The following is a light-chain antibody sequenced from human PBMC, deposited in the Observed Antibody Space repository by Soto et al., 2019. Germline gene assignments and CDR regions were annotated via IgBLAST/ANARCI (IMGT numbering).Light chain of an antibody. CDR1: QSVSSSY. Sequence: EIVLTQSPGTLSLSPGERATLSCRASQSVSSSYLAWYQQKPGQAPRLLIYGASSRATGIPDRFSGSGSGTDFTLTISILEPEDFAVYYCQQYGSSLCTFGQGTKLEIK. V-gene: IGKV3-20*01. CDR2: GAS. CDR3: QQYGSSLCT. J-gene: IGKJ2*02.